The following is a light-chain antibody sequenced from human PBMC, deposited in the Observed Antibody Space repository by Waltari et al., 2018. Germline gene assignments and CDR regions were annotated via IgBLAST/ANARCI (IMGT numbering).Light chain of an antibody. CDR3: QQYYTAPYT. CDR2: VAS. J-gene: IGKJ2*01. Sequence: DIQMTQSPSSLPASVGDRVTITCRSSQSISNYLNWYQHKPGEAPKLLVYVASNLQRGVPSRFSGSGSETDFTLTIGSLQAEDVAVYYCQQYYTAPYTFGQGTKLEIK. V-gene: IGKV1-39*01. CDR1: QSISNY.